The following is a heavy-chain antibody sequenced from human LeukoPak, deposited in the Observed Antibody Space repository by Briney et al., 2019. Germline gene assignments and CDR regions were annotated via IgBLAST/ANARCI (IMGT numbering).Heavy chain of an antibody. Sequence: GESLKISCKGSGYSFTTYWIGWVRQMPGKGLEWMGMIYPGDSDTRYSPSFQGQVTISADRSINTAYLQWSSLKASDTAMYYCARPGYSSGSYFGYWGQGTLVTVSS. CDR1: GYSFTTYW. D-gene: IGHD2-15*01. V-gene: IGHV5-51*01. J-gene: IGHJ4*02. CDR2: IYPGDSDT. CDR3: ARPGYSSGSYFGY.